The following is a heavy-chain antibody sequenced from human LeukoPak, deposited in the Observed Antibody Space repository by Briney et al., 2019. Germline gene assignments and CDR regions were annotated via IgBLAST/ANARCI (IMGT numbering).Heavy chain of an antibody. CDR2: ISNGGNT. J-gene: IGHJ4*02. CDR3: TRDPSATFDY. Sequence: PGGSLRLSCAASGFTFSTYAMTWVRQAPGKGLEWVSTISNGGNTFYTESVKGRFTISRDNAKNSLYLQMNSLRAEDTAVYYCTRDPSATFDYWGQGTLVTVSS. CDR1: GFTFSTYA. V-gene: IGHV3-69-1*01. D-gene: IGHD2-15*01.